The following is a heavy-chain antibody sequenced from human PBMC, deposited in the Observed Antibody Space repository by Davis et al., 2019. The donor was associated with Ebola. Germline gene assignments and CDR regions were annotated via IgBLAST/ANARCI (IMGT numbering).Heavy chain of an antibody. V-gene: IGHV3-23*01. CDR2: ISGRGSTI. Sequence: GGSLRLSCAASGFTFNTNSMSWVRQAPGKGLEWVSVISGRGSTIFYADSVKGRFTISRDNSRSTLYLQMNNLRAEDTAVYYCAKESASCGGDCYSLSDYWGQGTLVTVSS. J-gene: IGHJ4*02. CDR3: AKESASCGGDCYSLSDY. D-gene: IGHD2-21*02. CDR1: GFTFNTNS.